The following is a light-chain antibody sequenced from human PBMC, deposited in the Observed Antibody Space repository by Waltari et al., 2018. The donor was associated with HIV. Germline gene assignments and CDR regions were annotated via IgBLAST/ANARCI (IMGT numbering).Light chain of an antibody. CDR1: QDISNY. V-gene: IGKV1-33*01. CDR2: YAS. J-gene: IGKJ3*01. CDR3: QQYDNLPPRT. Sequence: DIQMTQSPSSLSASVGDRVTITCQASQDISNYLNWYQQKPGKAPKLLIYYASNLETGVPSRFSGSGSGTDFTFTISSLQPEDIATYYCQQYDNLPPRTFGPGTKVDIK.